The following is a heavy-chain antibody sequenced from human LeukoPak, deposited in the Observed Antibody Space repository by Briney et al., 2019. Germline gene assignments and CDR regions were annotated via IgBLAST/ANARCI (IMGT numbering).Heavy chain of an antibody. CDR1: GGTFSSYA. CDR2: IIPILGIA. CDR3: ARSGNTAMVYWAGGYYYGMDV. V-gene: IGHV1-69*04. J-gene: IGHJ6*02. D-gene: IGHD5-18*01. Sequence: SVKVYCKASGGTFSSYAISWVRQAPGQGLEWMGRIIPILGIANYAQKFQGRVTITADKSTSTAYMELSSLRSEDTAVYYCARSGNTAMVYWAGGYYYGMDVWGQGTTVTVSS.